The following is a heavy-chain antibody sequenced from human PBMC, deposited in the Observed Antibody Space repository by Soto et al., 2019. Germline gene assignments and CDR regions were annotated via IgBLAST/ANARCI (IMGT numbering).Heavy chain of an antibody. CDR2: TFTGGST. Sequence: EVQLVETGGGLIQPGGSLRLSCLASGFSVTTNYIIWVRQPPGKWLEWVSTTFTGGSTHYADSVKGRFSISRDNSKNTVYLQMNNLRVEDTAVYYCAKKPPSSIQGWAFGMDVWGQGTTVSVSS. CDR3: AKKPPSSIQGWAFGMDV. J-gene: IGHJ6*02. CDR1: GFSVTTNY. D-gene: IGHD1-26*01. V-gene: IGHV3-53*02.